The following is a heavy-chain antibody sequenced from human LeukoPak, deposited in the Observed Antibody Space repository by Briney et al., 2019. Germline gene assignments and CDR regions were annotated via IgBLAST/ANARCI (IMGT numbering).Heavy chain of an antibody. Sequence: GGSLRLSCAASVFTFSRYAMTWVRRGPGKGLGWVSGISGSGGSTYYADSVKGRFTSYRENSKNTLDLQMNSLRAEDTAVYYCAKVAVLGYCSSGSCYSDCDYWGQGTLVSVST. CDR2: ISGSGGST. D-gene: IGHD2-15*01. J-gene: IGHJ4*02. V-gene: IGHV3-23*01. CDR1: VFTFSRYA. CDR3: AKVAVLGYCSSGSCYSDCDY.